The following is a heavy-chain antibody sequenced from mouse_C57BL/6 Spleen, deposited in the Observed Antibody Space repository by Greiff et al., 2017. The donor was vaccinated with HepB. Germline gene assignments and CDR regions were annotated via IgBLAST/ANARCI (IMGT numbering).Heavy chain of an antibody. CDR3: ARIDGYYNY. CDR1: GYTFTSYW. J-gene: IGHJ2*01. CDR2: IDPSDSET. Sequence: VQLQQPGAELVKPGASVKLSCKASGYTFTSYWMHWVKQRPIQGLEWIGNIDPSDSETHYNQKFKDKATLTVDKSSSTAYMQLSSLTSEDSAVYYCARIDGYYNYWGQGTTLTVSS. V-gene: IGHV1-52*01. D-gene: IGHD2-3*01.